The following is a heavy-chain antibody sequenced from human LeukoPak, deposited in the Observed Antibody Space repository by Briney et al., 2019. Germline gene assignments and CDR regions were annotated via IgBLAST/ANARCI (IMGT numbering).Heavy chain of an antibody. D-gene: IGHD3-9*01. CDR3: ARELDYDIFRDQENAFDI. CDR2: ISAYNGNT. CDR1: GGTFSSYA. J-gene: IGHJ3*02. Sequence: ASVKVSCKASGGTFSSYAISWVRQAPGQGLEWMGRISAYNGNTNYAQKLQGRVTMTTDTSTSTAYMELRSLRSDDTAVYYCARELDYDIFRDQENAFDIWGQGTMVTVSS. V-gene: IGHV1-18*01.